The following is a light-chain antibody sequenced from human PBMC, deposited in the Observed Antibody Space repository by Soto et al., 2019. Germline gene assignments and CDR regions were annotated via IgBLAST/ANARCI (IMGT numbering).Light chain of an antibody. V-gene: IGLV2-11*01. CDR1: SSDVGGYNY. J-gene: IGLJ1*01. Sequence: ALTQPRSVSGSPGQSVTISCTGTSSDVGGYNYVSWYQQHPGKAPKLMIYDVSKRPSGVPDRFSGSKSGNTASLTISGLQAEDEADYYCCSYAGSYVFGTGTKLTVL. CDR2: DVS. CDR3: CSYAGSYV.